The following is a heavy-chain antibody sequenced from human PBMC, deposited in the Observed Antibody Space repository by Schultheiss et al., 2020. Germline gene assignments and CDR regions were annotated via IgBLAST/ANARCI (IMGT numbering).Heavy chain of an antibody. D-gene: IGHD3-3*01. CDR2: LYTSGNT. CDR1: GGSISGYF. CDR3: ARGPLWSGYYRTARDNWFDP. Sequence: SETLSLTCTVSGGSISGYFWNWIRQPAGKGLEWIGRLYTSGNTSYKSSLKSRVTMSVDTSKNQFYLKLTSVTAADTAVYYCARGPLWSGYYRTARDNWFDPWGQGTLVTVSS. J-gene: IGHJ5*02. V-gene: IGHV4-4*07.